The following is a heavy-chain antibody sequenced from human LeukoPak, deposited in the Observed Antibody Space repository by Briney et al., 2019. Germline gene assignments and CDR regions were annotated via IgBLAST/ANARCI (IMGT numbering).Heavy chain of an antibody. D-gene: IGHD5-18*01. J-gene: IGHJ6*03. Sequence: SVKVSCKASGGTFSSYAIRWVRQAPGQGLEWMGGIIPIFGTANYAQKFQGRVTITADESTSTAYMELSSLRSEDTAVYYRARVVTGYYYYMDVWGKGTTVTVSS. CDR1: GGTFSSYA. CDR2: IIPIFGTA. CDR3: ARVVTGYYYYMDV. V-gene: IGHV1-69*13.